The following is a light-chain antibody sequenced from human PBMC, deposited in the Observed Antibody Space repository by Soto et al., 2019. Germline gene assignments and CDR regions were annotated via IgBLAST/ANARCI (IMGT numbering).Light chain of an antibody. Sequence: DVQMTQSPSTLSASVGDRVTITCRASQSISDWLAWYQQKPGKAPKLLIYKASSLESEVPSRFSGSGSGTEFTLTISSLQPDDFATYYCHQYYSYSRTFGQGTKVEIK. CDR2: KAS. V-gene: IGKV1-5*03. CDR3: HQYYSYSRT. CDR1: QSISDW. J-gene: IGKJ1*01.